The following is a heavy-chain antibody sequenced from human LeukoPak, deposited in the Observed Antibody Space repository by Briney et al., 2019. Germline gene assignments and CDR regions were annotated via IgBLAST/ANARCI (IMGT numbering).Heavy chain of an antibody. J-gene: IGHJ6*02. CDR3: ARLWFGELLSMDV. V-gene: IGHV4-59*08. CDR1: GGSISSYY. D-gene: IGHD3-10*01. CDR2: IDYSGSA. Sequence: KPSETLSLTCTVSGGSISSYYWNWIRQSPGKGLEWIGYIDYSGSANYNPSLKSRLTISVDTSKNQFSLKLSSVTAADTAVYYCARLWFGELLSMDVWGQGTTVTVSS.